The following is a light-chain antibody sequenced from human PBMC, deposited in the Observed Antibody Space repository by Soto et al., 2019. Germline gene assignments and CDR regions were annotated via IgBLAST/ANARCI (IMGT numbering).Light chain of an antibody. CDR1: QSISRY. Sequence: DIQMTQSPSSLSASVGDRVTITCRTSQSISRYLNWYQQKPGRAPKLLIYGASTLESGVPSRFSGSGSGTEFTLTISGLQPDDFASYYCQQYNSYSEAFGQGTKVDIK. J-gene: IGKJ1*01. V-gene: IGKV1-5*01. CDR2: GAS. CDR3: QQYNSYSEA.